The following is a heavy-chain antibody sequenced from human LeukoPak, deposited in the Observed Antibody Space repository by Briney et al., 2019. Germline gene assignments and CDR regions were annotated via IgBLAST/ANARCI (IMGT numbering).Heavy chain of an antibody. Sequence: SETLSLTCAVYGGSFSGYYWSWIRQPPGKGLEWIGEINHSGSTNYNPSLKSRVTISVDTSKNQFSLKLSSVTAADTAVYYCARYSVSGYYYYYMDVWGKGTTVTVSS. D-gene: IGHD4-11*01. CDR2: INHSGST. CDR3: ARYSVSGYYYYYMDV. J-gene: IGHJ6*03. CDR1: GGSFSGYY. V-gene: IGHV4-34*01.